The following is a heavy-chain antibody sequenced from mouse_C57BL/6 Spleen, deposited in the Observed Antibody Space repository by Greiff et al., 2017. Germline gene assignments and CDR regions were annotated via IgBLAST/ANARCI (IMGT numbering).Heavy chain of an antibody. CDR3: TTDRWGYVGV. CDR1: GFNIKDYY. D-gene: IGHD2-14*01. Sequence: EVQLQQSGAELVRPGASVKLSCTASGFNIKDYYMHWVKQRPEQGLEGIGRIDPENGDTEYAPKFQGKATLTADTASNTAYLQLSSLTSEDTAVYYCTTDRWGYVGVWGTGATVTVSS. CDR2: IDPENGDT. J-gene: IGHJ1*03. V-gene: IGHV14-1*01.